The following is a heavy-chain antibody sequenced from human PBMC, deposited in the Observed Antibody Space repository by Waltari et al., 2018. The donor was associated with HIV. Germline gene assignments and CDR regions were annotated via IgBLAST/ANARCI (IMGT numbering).Heavy chain of an antibody. CDR1: GGSISSGYYY. CDR2: VYTSGST. CDR3: ARALYYYESGSFPWWFFDL. V-gene: IGHV4-61*02. J-gene: IGHJ2*01. D-gene: IGHD3-10*01. Sequence: QVQLRESGPGLVKPSQTLSLTCTVSGGSISSGYYYWSWIRQPAGKGLEWIGRVYTSGSTNYNPSLKCRVTISVDTSNNQFSLKLSSVTAADTAVYYCARALYYYESGSFPWWFFDLWGRGTLVTVTS.